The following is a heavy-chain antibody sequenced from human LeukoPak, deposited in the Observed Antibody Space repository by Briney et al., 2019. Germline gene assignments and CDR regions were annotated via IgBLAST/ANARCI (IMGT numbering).Heavy chain of an antibody. CDR3: ARQGLRYLDWSVDS. D-gene: IGHD3-3*01. Sequence: GESLKISCKGSGFRFTSYWISWVRQMPGKGLEWMGTIYPGDSDTRYSPSFQGQVTISVDKSINTAYLQWSSLKASDTAVYYCARQGLRYLDWSVDSWGQGTLVTMSS. CDR1: GFRFTSYW. J-gene: IGHJ4*02. CDR2: IYPGDSDT. V-gene: IGHV5-51*01.